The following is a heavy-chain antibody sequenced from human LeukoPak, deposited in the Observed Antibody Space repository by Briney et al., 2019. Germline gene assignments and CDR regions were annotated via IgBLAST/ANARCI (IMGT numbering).Heavy chain of an antibody. CDR3: ATQLGYCSGGSCYDY. CDR2: IYYGGST. D-gene: IGHD2-15*01. CDR1: GGYISSGGYY. J-gene: IGHJ4*02. V-gene: IGHV4-31*03. Sequence: SETLSLTCTVSGGYISSGGYYWSWIRQHPGKGLEWIGYIYYGGSTYYNPSLKSRVTISVDTSKNQFSLKLSSVTAAETAAYYCATQLGYCSGGSCYDYWGQGTLVTVSS.